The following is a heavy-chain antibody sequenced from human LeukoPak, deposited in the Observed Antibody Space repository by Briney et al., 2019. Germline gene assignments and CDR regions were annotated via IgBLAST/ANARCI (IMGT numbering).Heavy chain of an antibody. CDR1: GMPFSSDA. D-gene: IGHD3-22*01. CDR3: ARDSNYYDSSGYYDIDY. J-gene: IGHJ4*02. V-gene: IGHV3-23*01. Sequence: PGGSLRLSCAASGMPFSSDAMSWVRQAPGKGLEWVSATNGGTTLYADSVKGRFTISRDNSKNTLYLQMNSLRAEDTAVYYCARDSNYYDSSGYYDIDYWGQGTLVTVSS. CDR2: TNGGTT.